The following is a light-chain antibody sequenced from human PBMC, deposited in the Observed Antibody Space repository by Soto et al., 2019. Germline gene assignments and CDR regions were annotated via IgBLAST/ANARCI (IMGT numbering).Light chain of an antibody. V-gene: IGLV4-69*01. CDR1: SGHSSYA. Sequence: QLVLTQSPSASASLGASVKLTCTLSSGHSSYAIAWHQQQPEKGPRYLMKLNSDCSHSKGDGIPDRFSGSSSGAERYLTISSLQSEDEADYYCQTWGTGIRVFGGGTKLTV. CDR2: LNSDCSH. CDR3: QTWGTGIRV. J-gene: IGLJ2*01.